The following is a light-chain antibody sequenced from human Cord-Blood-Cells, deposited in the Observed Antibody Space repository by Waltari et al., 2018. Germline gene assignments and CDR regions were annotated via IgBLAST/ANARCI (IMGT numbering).Light chain of an antibody. Sequence: EIVLTQSPATLSLSPGDRATLSCRASQSVSSYLAWYQQKPGQAPRLLIYDASNRATGIPARFSGSGSGTDFTLTISSLEPEDFAVYYCQQRSNWIFTFGPGTKVDIK. CDR3: QQRSNWIFT. CDR2: DAS. CDR1: QSVSSY. J-gene: IGKJ3*01. V-gene: IGKV3-11*01.